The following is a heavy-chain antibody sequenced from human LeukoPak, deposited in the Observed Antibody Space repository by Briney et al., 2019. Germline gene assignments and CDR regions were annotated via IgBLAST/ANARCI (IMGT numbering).Heavy chain of an antibody. CDR3: AREGASVGTYYSDY. J-gene: IGHJ4*02. CDR2: ISGSGDYT. D-gene: IGHD2-21*02. CDR1: GFTFSDYV. V-gene: IGHV3-23*01. Sequence: GESLRLSCAASGFTFSDYVMSWVRQAPGKGLEWVAGISGSGDYTYYADSVKGRFPILRDNSKNTLFLQMNNLRVDDTAVYYCAREGASVGTYYSDYWGQGSLVLVSP.